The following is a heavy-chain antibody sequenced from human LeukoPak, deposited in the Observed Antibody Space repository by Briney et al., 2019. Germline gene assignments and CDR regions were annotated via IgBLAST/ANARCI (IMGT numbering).Heavy chain of an antibody. Sequence: SETLSLTCAVYGGSFSGYYWSWMRQPPGKGLEWIGEINHSGSTNYNPSLKSRVTISVDTSKNQFSLKLSSVTAADTAVYYCARHGPYYYGLGSYYNRVVRLDVWGKGTTVTISS. V-gene: IGHV4-34*01. D-gene: IGHD3-10*01. CDR2: INHSGST. CDR3: ARHGPYYYGLGSYYNRVVRLDV. J-gene: IGHJ6*04. CDR1: GGSFSGYY.